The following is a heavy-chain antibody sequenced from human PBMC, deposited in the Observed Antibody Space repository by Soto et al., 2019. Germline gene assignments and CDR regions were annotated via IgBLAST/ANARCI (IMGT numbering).Heavy chain of an antibody. Sequence: TSVKVSCTASGYTLTSYAMHWVRQAPGQRLEWMGWINAGNGNTKYSQKFQGRVTITRDTSASTAYMELSSLRSEDTAVYYCASHHYYDSSGYKPPLDYWGQGTLVTVSS. CDR1: GYTLTSYA. D-gene: IGHD3-22*01. J-gene: IGHJ4*02. CDR3: ASHHYYDSSGYKPPLDY. CDR2: INAGNGNT. V-gene: IGHV1-3*01.